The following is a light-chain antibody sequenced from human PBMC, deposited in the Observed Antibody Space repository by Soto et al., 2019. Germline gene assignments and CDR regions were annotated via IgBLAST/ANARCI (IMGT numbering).Light chain of an antibody. CDR2: EVT. Sequence: QSVLTRPPSVSGSPGQSVTISCTGTSNDVAIYNRVSWYQQPPGTAPKLMIYEVTYRPSGVPDRFSGSQSGSTASLTISGLQAEDEADYYCSSYTSTNTSVFGGGTKVTVL. CDR1: SNDVAIYNR. V-gene: IGLV2-18*02. CDR3: SSYTSTNTSV. J-gene: IGLJ2*01.